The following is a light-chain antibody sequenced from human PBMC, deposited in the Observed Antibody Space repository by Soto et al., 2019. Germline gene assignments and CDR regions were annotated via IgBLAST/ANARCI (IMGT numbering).Light chain of an antibody. CDR3: GSYTSSFTLV. CDR1: SSDVGGYNF. V-gene: IGLV2-14*01. CDR2: EVT. Sequence: SVLTQPASVSGSPGQSVTISCTGTSSDVGGYNFVSWYQQHPDKAPKLMIYEVTNRPSGVSIRFSGSKSGNTASLTISGLQAEDEADYYCGSYTSSFTLVFGGGTKLTVL. J-gene: IGLJ3*02.